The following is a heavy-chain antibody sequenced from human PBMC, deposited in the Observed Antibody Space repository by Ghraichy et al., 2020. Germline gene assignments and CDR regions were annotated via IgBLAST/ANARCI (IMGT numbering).Heavy chain of an antibody. CDR1: GGSISSGGYS. D-gene: IGHD4/OR15-4a*01. CDR2: IYHSGST. J-gene: IGHJ6*03. Sequence: SETLSLTCAVSGGSISSGGYSWSWIRQPPGKGLEWIGYIYHSGSTYYNPSLKSRVTISVDRSKNQFSLKLSSVTAADTAVYYCATLAPTIGYMDVWGKGTTVTVSS. V-gene: IGHV4-30-2*01. CDR3: ATLAPTIGYMDV.